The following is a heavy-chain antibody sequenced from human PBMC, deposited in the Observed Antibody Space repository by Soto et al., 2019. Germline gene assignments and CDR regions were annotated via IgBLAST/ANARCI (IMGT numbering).Heavy chain of an antibody. Sequence: QVQLQQWGAGLLKPSETLSLTCAVDGGSFSGYYYNWIRQPPGKGLEWIGEINNSGSTKYNPSLKSRVTISVDTSKNQFSLKLSSVTAADTAVYYCARDLGLRSAGDLYYYYMDVWGKGTTVSVSS. J-gene: IGHJ6*03. D-gene: IGHD5-12*01. CDR2: INNSGST. CDR3: ARDLGLRSAGDLYYYYMDV. V-gene: IGHV4-34*01. CDR1: GGSFSGYY.